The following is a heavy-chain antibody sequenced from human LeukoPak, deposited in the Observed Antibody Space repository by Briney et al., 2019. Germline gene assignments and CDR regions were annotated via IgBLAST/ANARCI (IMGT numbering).Heavy chain of an antibody. D-gene: IGHD5-12*01. J-gene: IGHJ5*02. CDR2: TYYRSKWYN. Sequence: SQTLSLTCAISGDSVSSNSAAWNWIRQSPSRGLEWLGRTYYRSKWYNDYAVSVKSRITINPDTSKNQFSLQLNSVTPEDTAVYYCARATRRGVATTYNWFDPWGQGTLVTVSS. V-gene: IGHV6-1*01. CDR3: ARATRRGVATTYNWFDP. CDR1: GDSVSSNSAA.